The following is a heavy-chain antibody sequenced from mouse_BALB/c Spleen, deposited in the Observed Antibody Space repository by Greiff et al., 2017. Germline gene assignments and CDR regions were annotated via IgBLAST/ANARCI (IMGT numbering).Heavy chain of an antibody. Sequence: EVKLVESGGGLVQPGGSRKLSCAASGFTFSSFGMHWVRQAPEKGLEWVAYISSGSSTIYYADTVKGRFTISRDNPKNTLFLQMTSLRSEDTAMYYCAREVRRNFDYWGQGTTLTVSS. CDR3: AREVRRNFDY. CDR2: ISSGSSTI. CDR1: GFTFSSFG. D-gene: IGHD2-14*01. V-gene: IGHV5-17*02. J-gene: IGHJ2*01.